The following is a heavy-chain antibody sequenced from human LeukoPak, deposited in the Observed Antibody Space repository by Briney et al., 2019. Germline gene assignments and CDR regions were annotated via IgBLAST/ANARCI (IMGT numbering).Heavy chain of an antibody. J-gene: IGHJ3*02. CDR3: ARALGYCSGGSCYSDVVDI. CDR1: GGSISSYY. D-gene: IGHD2-15*01. V-gene: IGHV4-59*01. CDR2: IYYSGST. Sequence: SETLSLTCTVSGGSISSYYWSWIRQPPGKGLEWTGYIYYSGSTNYNPSLKSRVTISVDTSKNQFSLELSSVTAADTAVYYCARALGYCSGGSCYSDVVDIWGQGTMVTVSS.